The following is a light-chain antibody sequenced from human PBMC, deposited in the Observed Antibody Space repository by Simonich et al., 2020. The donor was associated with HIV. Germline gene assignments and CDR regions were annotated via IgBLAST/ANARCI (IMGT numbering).Light chain of an antibody. CDR2: GVS. Sequence: EIVMTQSPATLSVSPGERATLSCRASQRVSSNLAWYQQKPGQAPRLLIYGVSTRATGIPARFSGSGSGTEFTLTISSLQSEDFAVYYCQQYNNWPPQYTFGQGTKLEIK. J-gene: IGKJ2*01. CDR1: QRVSSN. V-gene: IGKV3D-15*01. CDR3: QQYNNWPPQYT.